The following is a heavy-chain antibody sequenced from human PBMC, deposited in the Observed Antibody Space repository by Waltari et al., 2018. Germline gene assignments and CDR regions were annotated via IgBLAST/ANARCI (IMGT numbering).Heavy chain of an antibody. V-gene: IGHV3-15*01. CDR3: ARDLCTGPYCGGDWGVDY. CDR2: SKRIADGRAT. Sequence: EVQLVESGGGLVKPGGSLTLSCAASGFTFSGAWLSWIRQIPGKGLEWLGRSKRIADGRATDFAAPVEGRFTMSRDDSKNTVYLQMNSLKTEDTAVYYCARDLCTGPYCGGDWGVDYWGQGTLVSVSS. J-gene: IGHJ4*02. CDR1: GFTFSGAW. D-gene: IGHD2-21*02.